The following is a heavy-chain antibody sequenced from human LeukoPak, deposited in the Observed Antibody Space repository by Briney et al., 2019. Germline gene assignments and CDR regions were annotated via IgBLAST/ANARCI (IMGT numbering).Heavy chain of an antibody. Sequence: KPSETLSLTCAVYGGSFSGYYWSWIRQPPGKGLEWIGEINHSGSTNYNPSLKSRVTISVDTSKNQFSLKLSSVTAADTAVYYCARVRIMITFGGVIVPESFDYWGQGTLVTVSS. CDR3: ARVRIMITFGGVIVPESFDY. CDR2: INHSGST. CDR1: GGSFSGYY. J-gene: IGHJ4*02. V-gene: IGHV4-34*01. D-gene: IGHD3-16*02.